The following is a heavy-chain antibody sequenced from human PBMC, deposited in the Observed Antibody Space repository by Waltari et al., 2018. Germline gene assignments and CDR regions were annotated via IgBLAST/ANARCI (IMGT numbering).Heavy chain of an antibody. CDR3: ARGGGPYEFWRGYSLWFDT. V-gene: IGHV3-21*01. D-gene: IGHD2-21*01. CDR1: GFTFSSYT. Sequence: EVQLVGSGGGLVKPGGSLRLSCAASGFTFSSYTMNWVRQAPGKGLEWVSSISSGSSYIYYADSVKGLFTISRDNAKNSLYLQMNSLRVEDTAVYYCARGGGPYEFWRGYSLWFDTWGQGTLVTVSS. CDR2: ISSGSSYI. J-gene: IGHJ5*02.